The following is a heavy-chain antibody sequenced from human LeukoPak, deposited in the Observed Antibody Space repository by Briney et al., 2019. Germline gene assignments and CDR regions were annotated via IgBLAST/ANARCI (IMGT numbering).Heavy chain of an antibody. CDR2: IYYSGST. V-gene: IGHV4-61*01. CDR3: ARYAAGPFDY. D-gene: IGHD6-13*01. Sequence: SETLSLTCTVSGVSVSSGSYYWSWIRQPPGKGLEWIGYIYYSGSTNYNPSLKSRVTISVDTSKNQFSLKLSSVTAADTAVYYCARYAAGPFDYWGQGTLVTVSS. CDR1: GVSVSSGSYY. J-gene: IGHJ4*02.